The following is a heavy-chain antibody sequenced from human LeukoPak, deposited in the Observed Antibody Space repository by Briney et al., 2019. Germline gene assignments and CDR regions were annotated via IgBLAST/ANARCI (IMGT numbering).Heavy chain of an antibody. CDR1: GFTFSSYW. J-gene: IGHJ5*02. V-gene: IGHV3-7*01. CDR2: IKQDGSEK. Sequence: GGSLRLSCAASGFTFSSYWMSWVRQAPGKGPEWVANIKQDGSEKTYVDSVKGRFTISRDNAKNSLYMQMNSLRGEDTAVYYCAVNSNSGTYPTWGQGTLVTVSS. D-gene: IGHD3-10*01. CDR3: AVNSNSGTYPT.